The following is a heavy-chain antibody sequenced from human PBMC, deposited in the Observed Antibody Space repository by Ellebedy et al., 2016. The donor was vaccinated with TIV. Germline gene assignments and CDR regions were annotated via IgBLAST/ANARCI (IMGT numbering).Heavy chain of an antibody. D-gene: IGHD2-2*03. CDR1: GFTFSYYW. J-gene: IGHJ4*02. V-gene: IGHV3-7*03. Sequence: LSLTCAASGFTFSYYWMSWVRQAPGKGLEWLANIKQDGSDKNYMDSVKGRFSISRDNSKNSLYLQMDSLTAEDTAVYYCVRGSGYCTSNTYSDNWGQGTLVTVSS. CDR2: IKQDGSDK. CDR3: VRGSGYCTSNTYSDN.